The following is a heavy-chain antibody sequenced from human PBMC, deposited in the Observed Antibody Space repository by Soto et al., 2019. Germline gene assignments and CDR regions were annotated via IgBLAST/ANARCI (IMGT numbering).Heavy chain of an antibody. D-gene: IGHD1-26*01. CDR1: GFTFSSYA. CDR3: AKDHLPDEWELLAYDY. CDR2: ISGSGGST. V-gene: IGHV3-23*01. J-gene: IGHJ4*02. Sequence: EVQLLESGGGLVQPGGSLRLSCAASGFTFSSYAMSWVRQAPGKGLEWVSAISGSGGSTYYADSVKGRFTISRDNSKNTLYLQMNSLRAEDTAVYYCAKDHLPDEWELLAYDYWGQGTLVTVSS.